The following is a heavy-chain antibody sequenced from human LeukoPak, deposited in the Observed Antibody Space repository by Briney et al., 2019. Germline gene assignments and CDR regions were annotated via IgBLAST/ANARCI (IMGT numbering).Heavy chain of an antibody. CDR1: GLIFSNAW. Sequence: GGSLRLSCAASGLIFSNAWTNWVRQAPGKGLEWVGRIKSKTDGGTTDYAAPVKGRFIISRDDSKNTLYLQMNSLKTEDTALYYCTTVYLTGEGNDYWGQGTLVTVSS. V-gene: IGHV3-15*07. J-gene: IGHJ4*02. CDR3: TTVYLTGEGNDY. CDR2: IKSKTDGGTT. D-gene: IGHD3-9*01.